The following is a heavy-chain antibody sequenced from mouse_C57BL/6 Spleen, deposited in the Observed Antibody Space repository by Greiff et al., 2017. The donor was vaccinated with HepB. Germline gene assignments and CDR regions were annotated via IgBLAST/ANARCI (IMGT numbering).Heavy chain of an antibody. CDR3: ARGLWYPMDY. Sequence: VHVKQSGPELVKPGASVKMSCKASGYTFTDYNMHWVKQSHGKSLEWIGYINPNNGGTSYNQKFKGKATLTVNKSSSTAYMELRSLTSEDSAVYYCARGLWYPMDYWGQGTSVTVSS. J-gene: IGHJ4*01. CDR2: INPNNGGT. CDR1: GYTFTDYN. D-gene: IGHD2-1*01. V-gene: IGHV1-22*01.